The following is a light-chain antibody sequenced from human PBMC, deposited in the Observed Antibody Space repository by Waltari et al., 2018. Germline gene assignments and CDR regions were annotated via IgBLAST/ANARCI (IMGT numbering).Light chain of an antibody. Sequence: QSALTQPPSASGSPGQSLTISCTGTSLDIGGYPYVSWYQQPPGEAPKLIIFEASKRSSGVPDRFSGSKAGNTASLTVSGLQADDEADYYCSSYAGSHTVLLFGGGTKLTVL. CDR2: EAS. V-gene: IGLV2-8*01. J-gene: IGLJ2*01. CDR3: SSYAGSHTVLL. CDR1: SLDIGGYPY.